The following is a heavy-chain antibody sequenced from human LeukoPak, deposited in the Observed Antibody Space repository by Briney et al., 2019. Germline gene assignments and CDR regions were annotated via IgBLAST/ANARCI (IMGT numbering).Heavy chain of an antibody. CDR2: INHSGST. Sequence: SETLSLTCAVYGGSFSGYYWSWIRQPPGKGLEWIGEINHSGSTNYNPSLKSRVTISVDTSKNQFSLKLSSVTAADTAVYYCARGEGSSSWHYYYYYMDVWGKGTTVTVSS. CDR3: ARGEGSSSWHYYYYYMDV. D-gene: IGHD6-13*01. V-gene: IGHV4-34*01. J-gene: IGHJ6*03. CDR1: GGSFSGYY.